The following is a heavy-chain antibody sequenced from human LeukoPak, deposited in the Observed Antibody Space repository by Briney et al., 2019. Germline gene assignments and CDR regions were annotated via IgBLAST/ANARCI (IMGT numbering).Heavy chain of an antibody. Sequence: GESLKISCKGSGYSFTSYLIGWVRQMPGKGLEWMGIIYPGESDTRYSPSFQGQVTISADKSISTAYLQWSSLKASDSAMYYCATNTMFRGIHAFDIWGQGTMVTVSS. V-gene: IGHV5-51*01. CDR3: ATNTMFRGIHAFDI. CDR2: IYPGESDT. D-gene: IGHD3-10*01. J-gene: IGHJ3*02. CDR1: GYSFTSYL.